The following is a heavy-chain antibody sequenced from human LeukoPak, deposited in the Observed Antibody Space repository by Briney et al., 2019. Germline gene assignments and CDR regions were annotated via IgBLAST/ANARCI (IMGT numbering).Heavy chain of an antibody. Sequence: PGGSLRLSCEASGFTFRTFSMNWVRQAPGKGLEWVSYISSSGANMYYAYSVKGRFTISRDNAKSSLFMQMNRLRAEDTAVDYCASGYDVWDASKRCFDHWGQGTLVTVSS. J-gene: IGHJ4*02. CDR1: GFTFRTFS. D-gene: IGHD3-3*01. CDR2: ISSSGANM. V-gene: IGHV3-48*01. CDR3: ASGYDVWDASKRCFDH.